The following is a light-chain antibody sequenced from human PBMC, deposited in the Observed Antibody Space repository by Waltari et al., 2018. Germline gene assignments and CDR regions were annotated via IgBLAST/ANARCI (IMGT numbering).Light chain of an antibody. CDR2: DAS. Sequence: VLTQSPGTLSLSPGERATLSCRASQSVGRALAWYQQKPGQAPRLLIYDASIRATGVPDRFSGSGSGTDCSLTISRLEPEDVAVYNCQHYVRLPVTFGQGTKVE. CDR3: QHYVRLPVT. V-gene: IGKV3-20*01. J-gene: IGKJ1*01. CDR1: QSVGRA.